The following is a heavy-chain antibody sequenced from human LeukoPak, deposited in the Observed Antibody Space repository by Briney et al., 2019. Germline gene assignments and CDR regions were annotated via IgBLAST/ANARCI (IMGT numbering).Heavy chain of an antibody. CDR3: AREMVGERGWFDP. CDR2: IYYSGST. CDR1: GGSISSYY. D-gene: IGHD2-15*01. V-gene: IGHV4-59*01. Sequence: SETLSLTCTVSGGSISSYYWSWIRQPPGKGLEWIGYIYYSGSTNYNPSLKSRVTISVDTSKNQFSLKLSSVTAADTAVYYCAREMVGERGWFDPWGQGILVTVSS. J-gene: IGHJ5*02.